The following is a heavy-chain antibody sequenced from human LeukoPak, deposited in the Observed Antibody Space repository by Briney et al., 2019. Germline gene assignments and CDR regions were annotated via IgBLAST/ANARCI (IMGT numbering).Heavy chain of an antibody. Sequence: KPSETLFLTCTVSGGSISSYYWSWIRQPPGKGLEWIGYIYYSGSTNYNPSLKSRVTISLDTSKSQFSLKLTSVTAADTAVYYCARDKKSDTSGYYPGAFDIWGQGTMVTVSS. CDR3: ARDKKSDTSGYYPGAFDI. D-gene: IGHD3-22*01. V-gene: IGHV4-59*01. J-gene: IGHJ3*02. CDR1: GGSISSYY. CDR2: IYYSGST.